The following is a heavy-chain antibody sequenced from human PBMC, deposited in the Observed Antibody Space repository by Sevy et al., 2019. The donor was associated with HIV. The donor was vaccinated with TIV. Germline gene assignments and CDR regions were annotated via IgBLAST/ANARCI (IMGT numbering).Heavy chain of an antibody. CDR2: IKSKYDGGTT. V-gene: IGHV3-15*01. J-gene: IGHJ4*02. CDR1: GFTFINYA. Sequence: GGSLRLSCAASGFTFINYAMSWVRQAPGKGLEWVGRIKSKYDGGTTDYAAPVKGRCTVSRDDSKNTVYLQMNSLKAEDTAIYYCATGGYYFDYWGQGTLVTVSS. CDR3: ATGGYYFDY. D-gene: IGHD3-22*01.